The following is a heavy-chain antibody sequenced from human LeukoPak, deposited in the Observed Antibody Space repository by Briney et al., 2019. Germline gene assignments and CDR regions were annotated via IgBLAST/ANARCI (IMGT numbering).Heavy chain of an antibody. CDR3: AGEIAAAGTFDY. J-gene: IGHJ4*02. CDR2: IYYSGST. D-gene: IGHD6-13*01. V-gene: IGHV4-59*01. CDR1: GGSISSYY. Sequence: SETLSLTYTVSGGSISSYYWSWIRQPPGKGLEWIGYIYYSGSTNYNPSLKSRVTISVDTSKNQFSLKLSSVTAADTAVYYCAGEIAAAGTFDYWGQGTLVTVSS.